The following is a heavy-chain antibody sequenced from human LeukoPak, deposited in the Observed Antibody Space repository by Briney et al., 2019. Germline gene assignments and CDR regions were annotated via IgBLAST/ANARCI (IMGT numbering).Heavy chain of an antibody. CDR1: GFTFSSYS. J-gene: IGHJ5*02. D-gene: IGHD6-13*01. CDR3: ARDIAAAILGWFDP. Sequence: PGGSLRLSCAASGFTFSSYSMNWVRQAPGKGLEWVSSISSSSSYIYYADSVKGRFTISRDNAKNSLYLQMNSLRAEDTAVYYCARDIAAAILGWFDPWGQGTLVTVSS. V-gene: IGHV3-21*01. CDR2: ISSSSSYI.